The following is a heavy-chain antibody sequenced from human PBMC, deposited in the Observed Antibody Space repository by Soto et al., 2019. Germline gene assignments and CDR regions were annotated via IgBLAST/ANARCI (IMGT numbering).Heavy chain of an antibody. Sequence: QVQLQESGPGLVKPSETLSLTCTVSGGSISSYYWSWIRQPPGKGLEWIGYIYYSGSTNYNPSLKSRVTISVYTSKNQFSLKLSSVTAADTAVYYCARDIIAYKPGDYYYYYGMDVWGQGTTVTVSS. J-gene: IGHJ6*02. CDR3: ARDIIAYKPGDYYYYYGMDV. CDR2: IYYSGST. D-gene: IGHD1-1*01. CDR1: GGSISSYY. V-gene: IGHV4-59*01.